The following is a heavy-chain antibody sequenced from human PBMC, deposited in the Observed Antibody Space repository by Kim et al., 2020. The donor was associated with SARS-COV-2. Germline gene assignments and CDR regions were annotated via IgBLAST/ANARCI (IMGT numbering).Heavy chain of an antibody. D-gene: IGHD6-13*01. J-gene: IGHJ6*02. CDR1: EFTFRNYA. V-gene: IGHV3-33*08. CDR3: ARGDMGVRQQGLYYGMDV. CDR2: IWYDGTKK. Sequence: GGSLRLSCAASEFTFRNYAMHWVRQAPGKGLECVAVIWYDGTKKDYADSVKGRFAISRDNSKNTLYLQMNSLRAEDRAVYYCARGDMGVRQQGLYYGMDVWGQGTTVTVSS.